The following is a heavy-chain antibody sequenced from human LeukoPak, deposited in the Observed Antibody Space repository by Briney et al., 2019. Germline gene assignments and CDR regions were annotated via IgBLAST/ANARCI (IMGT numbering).Heavy chain of an antibody. CDR1: GFTFDDYG. CDR3: AKDPRPMVRGYDAFDI. J-gene: IGHJ3*02. Sequence: GGSLRLSCAASGFTFDDYGMSWVRQAPGKGLEWVSGINWNGGSTGYADSVKGRFTISRDNSKNTLYLQMNSLRAEDTAVYYCAKDPRPMVRGYDAFDIWGQGTMVTVSS. CDR2: INWNGGST. V-gene: IGHV3-20*04. D-gene: IGHD3-10*01.